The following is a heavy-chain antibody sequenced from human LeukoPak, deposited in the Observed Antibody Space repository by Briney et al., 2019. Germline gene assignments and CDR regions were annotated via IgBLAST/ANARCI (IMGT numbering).Heavy chain of an antibody. CDR1: EFTFSSYA. V-gene: IGHV3-23*01. CDR3: TGSFGELTFFDY. J-gene: IGHJ4*02. D-gene: IGHD3-10*01. Sequence: SGGSLRLSCAASEFTFSSYAMSWVRQAPGKGLEWVSLISGGGYTTYYADSVKGRFTISRDNSKNTLYLQVNSLRAEDTAVYYCTGSFGELTFFDYWGQGTLVTVSS. CDR2: ISGGGYTT.